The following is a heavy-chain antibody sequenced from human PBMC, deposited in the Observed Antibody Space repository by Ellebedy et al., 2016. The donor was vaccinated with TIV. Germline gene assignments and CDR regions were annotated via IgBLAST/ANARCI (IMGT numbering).Heavy chain of an antibody. Sequence: GGSLRLSCAASGFTFNAYWMHWVRQAPGKGLEWVSRINSDGTNTNYADSVRGRFTISSDNAKNTLYLQMNSLRAEDTALYYCARDGDHHVDLDNWGQGTLVTVSS. CDR1: GFTFNAYW. V-gene: IGHV3-74*01. CDR2: INSDGTNT. J-gene: IGHJ4*02. CDR3: ARDGDHHVDLDN. D-gene: IGHD5-12*01.